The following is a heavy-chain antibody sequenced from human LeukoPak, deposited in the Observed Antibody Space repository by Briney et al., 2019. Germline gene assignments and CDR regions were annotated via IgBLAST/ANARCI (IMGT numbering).Heavy chain of an antibody. CDR2: INPNSGGT. CDR1: GYTFTGYY. Sequence: VASVKVSCKASGYTFTGYYMHWVRQAPGQGLEWMGWINPNSGGTNYAQKFQGRVTMTSDTSISTAYMELSRLRSDDTALYYCTRGSYYDSSGYSGVRLFDYWGQGTPVTVPS. J-gene: IGHJ4*02. V-gene: IGHV1-2*02. D-gene: IGHD3-22*01. CDR3: TRGSYYDSSGYSGVRLFDY.